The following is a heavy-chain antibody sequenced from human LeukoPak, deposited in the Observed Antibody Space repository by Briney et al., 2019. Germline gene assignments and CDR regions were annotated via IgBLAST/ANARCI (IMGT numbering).Heavy chain of an antibody. Sequence: SETLSLTCTVSGGSISSYYWSWIRQPPGKGLEWIGYIYYSGSTNYNPSLKSRVTISVDTSKNQFSLKLSSVTAADTAVYCCARGHPTGRNAFDIWGQGTMVTVSS. D-gene: IGHD1-26*01. CDR1: GGSISSYY. CDR2: IYYSGST. J-gene: IGHJ3*02. CDR3: ARGHPTGRNAFDI. V-gene: IGHV4-59*01.